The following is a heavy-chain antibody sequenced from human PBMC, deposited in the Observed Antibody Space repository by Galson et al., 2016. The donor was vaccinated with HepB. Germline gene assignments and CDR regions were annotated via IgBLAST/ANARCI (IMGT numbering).Heavy chain of an antibody. J-gene: IGHJ4*02. V-gene: IGHV3-48*03. D-gene: IGHD6-13*01. Sequence: SLRLSCAASGFTFSRYEMNWVRQAPGKGLEWVSYISSSGPTIYYADSVKGRFPISSDNPKNTLYLQMNSLKVEDTAVYYCAREMHVAAAAAFDFWGRGTLVTVSS. CDR2: ISSSGPTI. CDR1: GFTFSRYE. CDR3: AREMHVAAAAAFDF.